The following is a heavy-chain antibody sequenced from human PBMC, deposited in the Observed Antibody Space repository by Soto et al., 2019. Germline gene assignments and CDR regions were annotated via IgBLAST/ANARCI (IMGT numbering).Heavy chain of an antibody. D-gene: IGHD4-17*01. CDR3: AKSEDGSATVTSAISFEY. CDR2: IRYSGSTK. V-gene: IGHV3-33*06. CDR1: GFTFSSYG. Sequence: GGSLRLSCAASGFTFSSYGMHWVRQAPGKGLEWVAGIRYSGSTKYYADSVKGRFTISRDNSKNTLYLQMDGLRTEDTAVYYCAKSEDGSATVTSAISFEYWGQGTLVTVSS. J-gene: IGHJ4*02.